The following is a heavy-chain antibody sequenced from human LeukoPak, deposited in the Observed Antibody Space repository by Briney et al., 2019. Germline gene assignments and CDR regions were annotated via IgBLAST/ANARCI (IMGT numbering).Heavy chain of an antibody. V-gene: IGHV1-69*06. Sequence: SVKVSCKASGGTFSSYAISWVRQAPGQGLEWMGGIIPIFGTANYAQKFQGRVTITADKSTSTAYMELSSLRSEDTAVYYCARFEARILAAAGINPSSPMVGAFDIWGQGTMVTVSS. D-gene: IGHD6-13*01. CDR3: ARFEARILAAAGINPSSPMVGAFDI. CDR1: GGTFSSYA. CDR2: IIPIFGTA. J-gene: IGHJ3*02.